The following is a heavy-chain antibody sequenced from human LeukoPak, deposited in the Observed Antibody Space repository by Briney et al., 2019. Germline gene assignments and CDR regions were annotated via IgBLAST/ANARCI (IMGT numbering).Heavy chain of an antibody. CDR1: GYTLTELS. CDR2: MNPNSGNT. J-gene: IGHJ5*02. Sequence: ASVKVSCKVSGYTLTELSMHWVRQATGQGLEWMGWMNPNSGNTGYAQKFQGRVTMTRNTSISTAYMELSSLRSEDTAVYYCARKGWFDPWGQGTLVTVSS. CDR3: ARKGWFDP. V-gene: IGHV1-8*01.